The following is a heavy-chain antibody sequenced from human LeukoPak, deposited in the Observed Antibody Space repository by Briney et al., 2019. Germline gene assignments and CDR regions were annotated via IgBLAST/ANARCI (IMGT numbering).Heavy chain of an antibody. CDR3: AKFKFGESNY. CDR1: GFTFSSYA. J-gene: IGHJ4*02. V-gene: IGHV3-23*01. D-gene: IGHD3-10*01. CDR2: TSVSGTST. Sequence: GESLKISCAASGFTFSSYAMSWVRQAPGKGLEWVSATSVSGTSTYYADSVKGRFTISRDNSKNTLFLQMNSLRAEDTAVYYCAKFKFGESNYWGQGTLVTVSS.